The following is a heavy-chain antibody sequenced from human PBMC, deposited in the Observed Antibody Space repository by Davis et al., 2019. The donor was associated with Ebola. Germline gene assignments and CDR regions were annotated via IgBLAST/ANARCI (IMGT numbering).Heavy chain of an antibody. J-gene: IGHJ4*02. CDR3: ARAEDTAGDY. Sequence: PAGTLSLTCVASGFTFTTYWMSWVRQAPGKGLEWVATIKEDGSVKFYLDSVKGRFTISRDNVKNSLSLQMNSLRVEDTAVYYCARAEDTAGDYWGQGTLVTVSS. CDR2: IKEDGSVK. V-gene: IGHV3-7*03. D-gene: IGHD5-18*01. CDR1: GFTFTTYW.